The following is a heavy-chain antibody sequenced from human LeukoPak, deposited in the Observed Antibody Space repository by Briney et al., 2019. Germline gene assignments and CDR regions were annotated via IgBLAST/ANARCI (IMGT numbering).Heavy chain of an antibody. CDR2: IATGGYTL. CDR1: GFSFSDTY. Sequence: PGGSLRLSCAASGFSFSDTYMSWIRQAPGKGQEWIAYIATGGYTLDYADSVRGRFTVSRDNAKNSLYLQMNSLRVEDTAVYYCATSSFYGQLWGQGTLVTVSS. J-gene: IGHJ1*01. CDR3: ATSSFYGQL. D-gene: IGHD2/OR15-2a*01. V-gene: IGHV3-11*01.